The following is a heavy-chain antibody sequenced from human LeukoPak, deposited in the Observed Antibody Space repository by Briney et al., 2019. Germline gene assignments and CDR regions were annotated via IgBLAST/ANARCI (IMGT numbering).Heavy chain of an antibody. J-gene: IGHJ4*02. Sequence: ASVKVSCKASGYTITSYSMNWVRQAPGQGLEWMGWINTNTGNPTFAQGFTGRFVFSLDTSVSTAYLQISSLKAEDTAVYYCAREILRFDYWGQGTLVTVSS. CDR1: GYTITSYS. V-gene: IGHV7-4-1*02. CDR3: AREILRFDY. CDR2: INTNTGNP.